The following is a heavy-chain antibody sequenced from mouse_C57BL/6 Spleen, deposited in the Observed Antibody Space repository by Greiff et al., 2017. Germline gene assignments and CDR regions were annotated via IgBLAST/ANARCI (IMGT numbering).Heavy chain of an antibody. CDR1: GYTFTDYN. D-gene: IGHD3-3*01. CDR3: ARWAGTLYYYARDY. J-gene: IGHJ4*01. Sequence: VQLQQSGPELVKPGASVKIPCKASGYTFTDYNMDWVKQSHGKSLEWIGDINPNNGGTIYNQKFKGKATLTVDKSSSTAYMELRSLTSEDTAVYYCARWAGTLYYYARDYWGQGTSVTVSS. V-gene: IGHV1-18*01. CDR2: INPNNGGT.